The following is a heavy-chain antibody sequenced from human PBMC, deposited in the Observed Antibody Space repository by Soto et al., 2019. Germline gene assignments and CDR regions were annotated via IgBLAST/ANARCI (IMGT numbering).Heavy chain of an antibody. CDR1: GFTFSSYS. CDR2: ISSSSSYI. CDR3: SRDYSLGMPSHFDY. J-gene: IGHJ4*02. D-gene: IGHD7-27*01. Sequence: VGSLRLSCAASGFTFSSYSMHWVRQAPGKGLEWVSTISSSSSYIYYADSVRGRFTISSDNAQNSLYLQMNSLTAEDTAVYYCSRDYSLGMPSHFDYWGQGTLVTVSS. V-gene: IGHV3-21*01.